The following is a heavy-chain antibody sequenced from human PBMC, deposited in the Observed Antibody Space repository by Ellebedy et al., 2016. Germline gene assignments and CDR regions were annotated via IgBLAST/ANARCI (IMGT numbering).Heavy chain of an antibody. CDR2: INHSGST. CDR1: GGSFSGYY. J-gene: IGHJ4*02. V-gene: IGHV4-34*01. CDR3: ARLAERVGNSGYYFQY. D-gene: IGHD3-10*01. Sequence: SETLSLXXAVYGGSFSGYYWSWIRQPPGKGLEWIGEINHSGSTNYNPSLKSRVTISVDTSKNQFSLKLSSVTAADTAVYYCARLAERVGNSGYYFQYWGRGTLVTVSS.